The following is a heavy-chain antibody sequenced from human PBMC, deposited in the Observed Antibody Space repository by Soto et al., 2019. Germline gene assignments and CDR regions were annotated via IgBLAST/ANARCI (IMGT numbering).Heavy chain of an antibody. D-gene: IGHD2-2*01. CDR1: GFTFSSYA. CDR2: MSGSGGYT. Sequence: EVQLLESGGGLVQPGGSLRLSCAASGFTFSSYAMSWVRQAPGKGLEWVSTMSGSGGYTYYADSVEGRFAISRDNSKNTLYPQMADLRAEDTAVYYCATFRFCTSTSCYGREGGFWGQGTLVTVSS. CDR3: ATFRFCTSTSCYGREGGF. V-gene: IGHV3-23*01. J-gene: IGHJ4*02.